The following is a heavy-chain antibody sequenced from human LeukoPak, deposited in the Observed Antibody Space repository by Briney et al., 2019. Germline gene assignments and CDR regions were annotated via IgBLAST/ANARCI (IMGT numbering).Heavy chain of an antibody. Sequence: GGSLRLSCSASGFTFTTYAMTWVRQPPGKGLEWVSGISGTGDTTSYADSVKGRFTISRDNSKNTLFLQMNSLRAEDTAIYYCAKASAFYFDTSGYPIPHYYDFWGQGTLVTVSS. CDR3: AKASAFYFDTSGYPIPHYYDF. D-gene: IGHD3-22*01. CDR1: GFTFTTYA. V-gene: IGHV3-23*01. CDR2: ISGTGDTT. J-gene: IGHJ4*02.